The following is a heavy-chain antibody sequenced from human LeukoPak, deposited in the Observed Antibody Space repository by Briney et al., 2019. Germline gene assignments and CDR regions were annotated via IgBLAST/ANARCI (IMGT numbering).Heavy chain of an antibody. CDR3: TTMAYCGGDCYP. D-gene: IGHD2-21*02. V-gene: IGHV3-15*01. J-gene: IGHJ5*02. CDR2: IKSKTDGGTT. CDR1: GFTFGNAW. Sequence: PGGSLRLSCAASGFTFGNAWMSWVRQAPGKGLEWVGRIKSKTDGGTTDYAAPVKGRFTISRDDSKNTLYLQMNSLKTEDTAVYYCTTMAYCGGDCYPWGQGTLVTVSS.